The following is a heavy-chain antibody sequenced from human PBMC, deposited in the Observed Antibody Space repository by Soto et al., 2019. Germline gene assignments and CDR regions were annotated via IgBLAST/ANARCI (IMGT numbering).Heavy chain of an antibody. CDR1: GFTFSNYW. V-gene: IGHV3-7*01. J-gene: IGHJ4*02. CDR2: IKQDGAEK. Sequence: PGGSLTLSCVASGFTFSNYWMSWVRQAPGKGLEWVANIKQDGAEKYSVDSMKGRIAISRDNAKNSLYLQMNSLRAEDTAVYFCARDAYCSGGSCYDFGAYDYWGQGTLVTVSS. CDR3: ARDAYCSGGSCYDFGAYDY. D-gene: IGHD2-15*01.